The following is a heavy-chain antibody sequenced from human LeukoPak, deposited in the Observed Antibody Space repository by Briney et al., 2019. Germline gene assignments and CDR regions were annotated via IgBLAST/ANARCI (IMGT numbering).Heavy chain of an antibody. J-gene: IGHJ4*02. CDR3: AINLGYSSGWYEVIDY. V-gene: IGHV1-18*01. Sequence: ASVKVSCKASGYTFTSYGISWVRQAPGQGLEWMGWSSDYNGNTNYAQKLQGRVTMTTDTSTSTAYMELRSLRSDDTAVYYCAINLGYSSGWYEVIDYWGQGTLVSVSS. CDR1: GYTFTSYG. CDR2: SSDYNGNT. D-gene: IGHD6-19*01.